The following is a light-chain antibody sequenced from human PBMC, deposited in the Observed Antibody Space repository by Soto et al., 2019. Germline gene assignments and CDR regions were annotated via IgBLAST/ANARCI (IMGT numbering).Light chain of an antibody. CDR2: DVT. CDR1: SSDFGGYNY. V-gene: IGLV2-14*01. Sequence: QSALTQPAPVSGSPGQSITICCTGTSSDFGGYNYVSWYQQHPVKATKLMIYDVTNRPSGVSDRFSGSKSGNTASLTISGLQAEDEADYYCSSYTSSSTPYVFGTGTKVTVL. CDR3: SSYTSSSTPYV. J-gene: IGLJ1*01.